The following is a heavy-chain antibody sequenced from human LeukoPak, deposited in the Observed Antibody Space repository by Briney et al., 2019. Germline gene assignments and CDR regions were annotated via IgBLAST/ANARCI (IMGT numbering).Heavy chain of an antibody. CDR1: GYTFTSYG. CDR3: AKVGRYFDWTETYYFDY. Sequence: ASVKVSCKASGYTFTSYGISWVRQAPGQGLEWMGWISAYNGNTNYAQKLQGRVTMTTDTSTSTAYMELRSLRSDDTALYYCAKVGRYFDWTETYYFDYWGQGTLVTVSS. CDR2: ISAYNGNT. V-gene: IGHV1-18*01. D-gene: IGHD3-9*01. J-gene: IGHJ4*02.